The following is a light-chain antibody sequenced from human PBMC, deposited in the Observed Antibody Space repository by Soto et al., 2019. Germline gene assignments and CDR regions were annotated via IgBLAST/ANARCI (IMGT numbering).Light chain of an antibody. CDR3: QQYNTYPLT. Sequence: DIQMTQSPSSLSASVGDRVTITCRTSQSISTYLSWYQQKPGKAPKLLIYGASSLQSGVPPRFSGSGSGTDFTLTISSLQPDDFATYYCQQYNTYPLTFGGGTKVEIK. V-gene: IGKV1-39*01. CDR1: QSISTY. J-gene: IGKJ4*01. CDR2: GAS.